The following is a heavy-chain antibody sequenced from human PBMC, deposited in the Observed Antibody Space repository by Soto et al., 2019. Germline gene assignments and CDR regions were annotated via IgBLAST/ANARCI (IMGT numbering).Heavy chain of an antibody. CDR1: GFTFSSYG. V-gene: IGHV3-33*01. CDR3: ARSRAAVAGYNWFDP. J-gene: IGHJ5*02. CDR2: IWYDGSNK. Sequence: GGSLRLSCAASGFTFSSYGMHWVRQAPGKGLEWVAVIWYDGSNKYYADSVKGRFTISRDNSKNTLYLQMNSLRAEDTAVYYCARSRAAVAGYNWFDPWGQGTLVTVSS. D-gene: IGHD6-19*01.